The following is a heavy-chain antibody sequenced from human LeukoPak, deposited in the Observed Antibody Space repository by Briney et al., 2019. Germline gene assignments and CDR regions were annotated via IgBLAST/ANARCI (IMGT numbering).Heavy chain of an antibody. CDR1: GYTVTELS. V-gene: IGHV1-24*01. Sequence: GASVKVSCKVSGYTVTELSMHWVRQSPGKGLEWMGGFHPEDGETIYAQKFQGRVTITADESTSTAYMELSSLRSEDTAVYYCARNAIRGVIIPNWFDPWGQGTLVTVSS. D-gene: IGHD3-10*01. CDR3: ARNAIRGVIIPNWFDP. J-gene: IGHJ5*02. CDR2: FHPEDGET.